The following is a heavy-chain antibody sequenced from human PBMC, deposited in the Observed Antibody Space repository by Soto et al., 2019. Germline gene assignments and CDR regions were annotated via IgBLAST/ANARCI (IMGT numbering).Heavy chain of an antibody. J-gene: IGHJ4*02. CDR3: ARRLVAALKAPFDC. CDR2: ISRSGTTI. D-gene: IGHD5-12*01. Sequence: LRLSCAASGFFFSDYEFNWVRRAPGKGLEWVSYISRSGTTIYYADSVKGRFTISRDNAKNSLYLQMDNLRAEDTALYYCARRLVAALKAPFDCWGQGTLVTVSS. CDR1: GFFFSDYE. V-gene: IGHV3-48*03.